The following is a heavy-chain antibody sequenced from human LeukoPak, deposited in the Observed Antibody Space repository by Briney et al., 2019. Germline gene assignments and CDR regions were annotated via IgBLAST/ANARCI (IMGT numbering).Heavy chain of an antibody. CDR3: ARDLDSSWYRTYYYYYYMDV. D-gene: IGHD6-13*01. J-gene: IGHJ6*03. CDR1: GGSISSYY. V-gene: IGHV4-34*01. CDR2: INHSGST. Sequence: SETLSLTCTVSGGSISSYYWSWIRQPPGKGLEWIGEINHSGSTNYNPSLKSRVTISVDTSKNQFSLKLSSVTAADTAVYYCARDLDSSWYRTYYYYYYMDVWGKGTTVTVSS.